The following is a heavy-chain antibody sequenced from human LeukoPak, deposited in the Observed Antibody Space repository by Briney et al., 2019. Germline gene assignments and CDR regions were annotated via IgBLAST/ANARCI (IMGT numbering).Heavy chain of an antibody. D-gene: IGHD1-26*01. CDR3: ASLSGSYYIDY. V-gene: IGHV3-74*01. CDR1: GFTFSSYW. J-gene: IGHJ4*02. Sequence: GGSLRLSCAASGFTFSSYWMHWVRQAPGKGLVWVSRINSDGSSTSYADSVKGRFTISRDNAKNTLYLQMNSLRAEDTAVYYCASLSGSYYIDYWGQGTLVTVSS. CDR2: INSDGSST.